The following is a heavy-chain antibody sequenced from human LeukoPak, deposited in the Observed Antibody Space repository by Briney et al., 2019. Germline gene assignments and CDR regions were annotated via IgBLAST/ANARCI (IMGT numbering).Heavy chain of an antibody. J-gene: IGHJ6*02. D-gene: IGHD3-10*01. CDR1: GGSISSYY. CDR3: ARAFRGFGNYYYGMDV. Sequence: SETLSLTCTVSGGSISSYYWSWIRQPPGKGLEWIGYIYYSGSTNYNPSLKSRVTISVDTFKNQFSLKLSSVTAADTAVYYCARAFRGFGNYYYGMDVWGQGTTVTVSS. V-gene: IGHV4-59*01. CDR2: IYYSGST.